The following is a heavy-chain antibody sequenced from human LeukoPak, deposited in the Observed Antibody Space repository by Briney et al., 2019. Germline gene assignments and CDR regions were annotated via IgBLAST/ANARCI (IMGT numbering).Heavy chain of an antibody. CDR2: ISGSGGST. Sequence: GGSLRLSCAASGFTFSSYAMSWVRQAPGKGLEWVSAISGSGGSTYYADSVKGRFTISRDNSKNTLSLQMNSLIAEDTAVYYCAKDLKGIRYFDWLETPSDAFDIWGQGTMVTVSS. CDR1: GFTFSSYA. CDR3: AKDLKGIRYFDWLETPSDAFDI. V-gene: IGHV3-23*01. J-gene: IGHJ3*02. D-gene: IGHD3-9*01.